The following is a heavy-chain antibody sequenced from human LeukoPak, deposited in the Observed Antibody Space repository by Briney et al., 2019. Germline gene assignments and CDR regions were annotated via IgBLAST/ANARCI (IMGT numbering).Heavy chain of an antibody. D-gene: IGHD1-14*01. V-gene: IGHV3-21*06. CDR1: GLTFSTSG. Sequence: GGSLRLSCTASGLTFSTSGFNWVRQAPGKGLEWVASIGPTGSDRYHADSIKGRLTISRDNANNFLYLQMNSLRAEDTAVYYCATETNGRHYDYWGQGTLLTVSS. CDR2: IGPTGSDR. CDR3: ATETNGRHYDY. J-gene: IGHJ4*02.